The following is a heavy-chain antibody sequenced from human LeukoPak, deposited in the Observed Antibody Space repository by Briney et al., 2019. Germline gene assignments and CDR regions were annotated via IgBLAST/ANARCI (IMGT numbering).Heavy chain of an antibody. CDR1: GGSFSGYY. CDR2: INHSGST. Sequence: PSETLSLTCAVYGGSFSGYYWSWIRQPPGKGLEWIGEINHSGSTNYNPSLKSRVTISVDTSKNQFSLKLSSVTAADTAVYYCARLYAYDILTPMDVWGKGTTVTISS. J-gene: IGHJ6*03. CDR3: ARLYAYDILTPMDV. D-gene: IGHD3-9*01. V-gene: IGHV4-34*01.